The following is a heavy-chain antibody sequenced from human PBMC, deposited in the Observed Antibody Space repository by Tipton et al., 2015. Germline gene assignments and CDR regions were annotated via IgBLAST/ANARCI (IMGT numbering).Heavy chain of an antibody. D-gene: IGHD2-15*01. CDR3: ARDAGIVAAPSRYFQY. CDR2: IYHTGST. J-gene: IGHJ1*01. CDR1: GGSISSGGYY. V-gene: IGHV4-61*08. Sequence: TLSLTCTVSGGSISSGGYYWSWIRQPPGKGLEWIGYIYHTGSTIYNPSLKSRVTISLDRSKNQFSLRLTSVTAADTAMYYCARDAGIVAAPSRYFQYWGQGTLVTVSS.